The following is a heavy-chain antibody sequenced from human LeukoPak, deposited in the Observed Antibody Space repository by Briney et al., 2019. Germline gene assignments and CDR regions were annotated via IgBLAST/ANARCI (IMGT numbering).Heavy chain of an antibody. CDR1: GGSIGSYY. J-gene: IGHJ3*02. V-gene: IGHV4-59*01. CDR2: IYYSGST. Sequence: SETLSLTCTVSGGSIGSYYWSWIRQPPGKGLEWIGYIYYSGSTNYNPSLKSRVTISVDTSKNQFSLKLSSVTAADTAVYYCATGFDAFDIWGQGTMVTVSS. CDR3: ATGFDAFDI.